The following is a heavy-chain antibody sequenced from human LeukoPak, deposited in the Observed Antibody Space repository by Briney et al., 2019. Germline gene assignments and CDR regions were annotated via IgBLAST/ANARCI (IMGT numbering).Heavy chain of an antibody. Sequence: ASVKFACKASVYTFTHHGISWVRQAPGQGLECMWGISCYNGDTHYAQKFKGRVTMTTEKSTSTAYMEVRRMRSDATAVYYCARAPSNTSGYYAYFDNWGEGT. CDR2: ISCYNGDT. J-gene: IGHJ4*02. CDR1: VYTFTHHG. CDR3: ARAPSNTSGYYAYFDN. V-gene: IGHV1-18*01. D-gene: IGHD6-19*01.